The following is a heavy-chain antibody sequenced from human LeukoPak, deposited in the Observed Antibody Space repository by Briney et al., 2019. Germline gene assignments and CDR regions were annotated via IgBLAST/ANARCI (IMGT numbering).Heavy chain of an antibody. CDR1: GGSISSSSYS. CDR3: ARGTIVASDYFDY. CDR2: IHYDGNT. D-gene: IGHD3-22*01. Sequence: SETLSLTCTVSGGSISSSSYSWTWIRQPPGKGLEWIGSIHYDGNTYYKPSLRSRVTISVDTSNQFSLRLSSATAADTAVYYCARGTIVASDYFDYWGQGTLVTVSS. V-gene: IGHV4-39*01. J-gene: IGHJ4*02.